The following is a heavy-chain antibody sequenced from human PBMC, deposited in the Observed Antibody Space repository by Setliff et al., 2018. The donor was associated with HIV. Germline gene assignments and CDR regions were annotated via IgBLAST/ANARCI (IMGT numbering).Heavy chain of an antibody. CDR2: IYYSGST. Sequence: PSETLSLTCTVSGGSISSYYWSWIRQPPGKGLEWIGYIYYSGSTNYNPSLKSRVTISVDTSKNQFSLKLRSVTAADTAVYYCTRGLWFGDLWAPFGAFDIWGQGTMVTVSS. CDR3: TRGLWFGDLWAPFGAFDI. V-gene: IGHV4-59*01. D-gene: IGHD3-10*01. J-gene: IGHJ3*02. CDR1: GGSISSYY.